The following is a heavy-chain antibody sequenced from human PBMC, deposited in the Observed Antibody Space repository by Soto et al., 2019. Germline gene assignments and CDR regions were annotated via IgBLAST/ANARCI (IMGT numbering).Heavy chain of an antibody. V-gene: IGHV3-66*01. CDR2: IYSGGSP. J-gene: IGHJ6*04. CDR3: ARVPQSHWDSSSWVKTGGYYGMDV. D-gene: IGHD6-13*01. Sequence: EVQLVESGGGLVQPGGSLRLSCAASGFTVSSNYMSWVRQAPGKGLEWVSVIYSGGSPYYADSVKGRFTISRDNSKNTLYLQMNGLRAEDTAVYYCARVPQSHWDSSSWVKTGGYYGMDVWVKGITVTVSS. CDR1: GFTVSSNY.